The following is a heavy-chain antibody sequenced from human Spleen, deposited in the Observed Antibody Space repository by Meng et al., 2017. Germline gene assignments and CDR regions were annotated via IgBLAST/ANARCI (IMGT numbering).Heavy chain of an antibody. CDR2: FDPEDGET. CDR3: ARGTMITFGGVIVREADY. V-gene: IGHV1-24*01. D-gene: IGHD3-16*02. CDR1: GYTLTELS. Sequence: ASVKVSCKVSGYTLTELSIHWVRQAPGKGLVWMGGFDPEDGETIYAENFQGRVTMTTDTSTSTAYMELRSLRSDDTAVYYCARGTMITFGGVIVREADYWGQGTLVTVSS. J-gene: IGHJ4*02.